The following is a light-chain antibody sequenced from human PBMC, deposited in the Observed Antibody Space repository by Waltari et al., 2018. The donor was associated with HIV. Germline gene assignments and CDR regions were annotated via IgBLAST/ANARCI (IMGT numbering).Light chain of an antibody. J-gene: IGLJ1*01. V-gene: IGLV2-8*01. Sequence: QSALTQSPSASGSPGQSVAISCTGTSSDVGGYDHVSWYQQHPGKAPKLLIYNVNQRPSGVPDRFSGSKSGNTASLTVSGLQAEDEADYYCSSHAGSNYAFLFGTGTKVTVL. CDR2: NVN. CDR1: SSDVGGYDH. CDR3: SSHAGSNYAFL.